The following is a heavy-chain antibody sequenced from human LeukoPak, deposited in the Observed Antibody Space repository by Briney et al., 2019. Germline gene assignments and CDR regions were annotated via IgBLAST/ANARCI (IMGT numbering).Heavy chain of an antibody. CDR1: GFTFSSYA. Sequence: GGSLRLSCAASGFTFSSYAMNWVRQAPGKGLEWVSSITTGSSYIYYAVSVKGRFTISRDNAKNLLHPQMYNLRAEDTAVYFCVRDPAAAGTVWFDPWGQGTLVTVSS. V-gene: IGHV3-21*01. J-gene: IGHJ5*02. D-gene: IGHD6-13*01. CDR2: ITTGSSYI. CDR3: VRDPAAAGTVWFDP.